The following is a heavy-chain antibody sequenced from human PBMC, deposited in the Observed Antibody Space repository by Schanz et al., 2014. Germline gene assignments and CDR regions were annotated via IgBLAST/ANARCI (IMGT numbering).Heavy chain of an antibody. Sequence: VQLEQSGAEVKKPGSSVKVSCKASGGTFSSFGINWVRQAPGQGLEWMGRIIPVLAIADYAQKFQGRVTITADKSTSTASMELSSLRSDDTAVYYCARDQSPYTNSSDVRYFDYWGQGSLVTVSS. J-gene: IGHJ4*02. CDR1: GGTFSSFG. CDR3: ARDQSPYTNSSDVRYFDY. D-gene: IGHD6-6*01. V-gene: IGHV1-69*04. CDR2: IIPVLAIA.